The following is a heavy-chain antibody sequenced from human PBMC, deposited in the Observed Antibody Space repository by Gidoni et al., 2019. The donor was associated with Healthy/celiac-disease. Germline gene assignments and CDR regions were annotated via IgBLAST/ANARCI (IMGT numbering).Heavy chain of an antibody. CDR2: IYPGDSDT. D-gene: IGHD6-13*01. J-gene: IGHJ6*02. Sequence: GLEWMGIIYPGDSDTRYSPSFQGQVTISADKSISTAYLQWSSLKASDTAMYYCARQGIAEGMDVWGQGTTVTVSS. CDR3: ARQGIAEGMDV. V-gene: IGHV5-51*01.